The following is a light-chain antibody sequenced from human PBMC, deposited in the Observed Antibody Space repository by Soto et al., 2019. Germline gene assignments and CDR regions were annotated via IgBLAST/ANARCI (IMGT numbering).Light chain of an antibody. CDR1: QSVSSN. CDR3: QQRSNWPPST. CDR2: GAS. J-gene: IGKJ4*01. V-gene: IGKV3-11*01. Sequence: EIVMTQSPATLSVSPGERATLSCRASQSVSSNLAWYQQKPDQAPRLLIYGASTRATDIPARFSGSGSGTDFTLTISSLEPEDFAVYYCQQRSNWPPSTFGGGTKVDIK.